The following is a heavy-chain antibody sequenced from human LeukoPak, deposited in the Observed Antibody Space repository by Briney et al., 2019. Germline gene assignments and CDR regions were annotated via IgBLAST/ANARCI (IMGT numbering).Heavy chain of an antibody. CDR1: GDTFTSYD. CDR3: ATLIRVGATTSWYFDL. D-gene: IGHD1-26*01. V-gene: IGHV1-8*01. J-gene: IGHJ2*01. Sequence: ASVKVSCKAAGDTFTSYDINLVRQATGQGLEWMGWMNPNSGNTGYAQKFQGRVTMTRNTSISTAYMELSSLRSEDTAVYYCATLIRVGATTSWYFDLWGRGTLVTVSS. CDR2: MNPNSGNT.